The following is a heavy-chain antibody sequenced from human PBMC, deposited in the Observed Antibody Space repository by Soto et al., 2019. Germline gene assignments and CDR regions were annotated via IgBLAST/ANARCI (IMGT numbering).Heavy chain of an antibody. J-gene: IGHJ2*01. CDR1: GYTFISYD. CDR2: MNPNSGNT. V-gene: IGHV1-8*01. D-gene: IGHD2-15*01. Sequence: QVQLVQSGAEVKKPGASVKVSCKASGYTFISYDINWVRQATGQGLEWMGWMNPNSGNTGYAQKFQGRVTMTRNTSISTAYMELSSLRSEDTAVYYCARVLVVDATTYWYFDLWGRGTLVTVSS. CDR3: ARVLVVDATTYWYFDL.